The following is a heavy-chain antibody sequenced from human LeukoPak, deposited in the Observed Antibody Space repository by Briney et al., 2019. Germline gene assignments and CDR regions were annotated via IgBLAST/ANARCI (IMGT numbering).Heavy chain of an antibody. Sequence: SETLSLTCAVYGGSFSGYYWSWIRQPPGKGLEWIGEINHSGSTNYNPSLKSRVTISVDTSKNQFSLKLSSVTAADTAVYYCARRGVAANTYNWFDPWGQGTLVTVSS. CDR3: ARRGVAANTYNWFDP. V-gene: IGHV4-34*01. D-gene: IGHD2-15*01. CDR2: INHSGST. J-gene: IGHJ5*02. CDR1: GGSFSGYY.